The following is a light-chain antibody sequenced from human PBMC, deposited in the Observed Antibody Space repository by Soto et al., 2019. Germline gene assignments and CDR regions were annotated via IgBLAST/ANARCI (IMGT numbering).Light chain of an antibody. CDR2: AAS. CDR1: QGIRSY. CDR3: QQYYSYPRT. V-gene: IGKV1-8*01. Sequence: AIQMTQSPSSSASTGDRVTITCRASQGIRSYLAWYQQKPGKAPKLLLYAASTLQSGVPSRFSGSGSGIDFTLTISSLQSEDFATYYCQQYYSYPRTFGQGTKVDIK. J-gene: IGKJ1*01.